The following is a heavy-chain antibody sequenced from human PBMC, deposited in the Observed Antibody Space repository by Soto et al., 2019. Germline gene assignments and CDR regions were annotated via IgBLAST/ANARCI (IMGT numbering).Heavy chain of an antibody. CDR3: ARAKAVVIAALDI. Sequence: EVELLESGGGLVQPGGSLRLSCKASGFMFNNSAMTWVRQAPGQGLQWVASVSDNGGSRGGTYYADCVKGRFTISRDNSKNTLYLQLDSLTGADTAVYYCARAKAVVIAALDIWGQGTMVTVSS. CDR1: GFMFNNSA. CDR2: VSDNGGSRGGT. V-gene: IGHV3-23*01. D-gene: IGHD2-21*01. J-gene: IGHJ3*02.